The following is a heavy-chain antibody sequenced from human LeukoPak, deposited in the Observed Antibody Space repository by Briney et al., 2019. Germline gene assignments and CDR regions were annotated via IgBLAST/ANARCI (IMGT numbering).Heavy chain of an antibody. CDR3: AKTYGGYYYYMDV. J-gene: IGHJ6*03. CDR2: ISGSGSST. D-gene: IGHD3-10*01. Sequence: GRSLRLSCAASGFTFSNYAMHWVRQAPGKGLEWVSDISGSGSSTYYADSVKGRFTISRDNSKNTLYLQMNSLRVEDTAVYYCAKTYGGYYYYMDVWGKGTTVTVSS. CDR1: GFTFSNYA. V-gene: IGHV3-23*01.